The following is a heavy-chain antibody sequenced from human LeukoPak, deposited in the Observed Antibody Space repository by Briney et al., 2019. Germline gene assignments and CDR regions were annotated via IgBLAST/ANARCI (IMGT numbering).Heavy chain of an antibody. CDR1: GFTFSHYG. CDR2: ISADGKG. Sequence: GGSLRLSCAASGFTFSHYGMHWVRQAPGKGLEWVAVISADGKGDYAESVKGRFTISRDNSKNTLYLQMNSLRADDTAVYYCAKRADTSSHLTLDCWGQGTLVTVSS. V-gene: IGHV3-30*18. CDR3: AKRADTSSHLTLDC. J-gene: IGHJ4*02. D-gene: IGHD6-6*01.